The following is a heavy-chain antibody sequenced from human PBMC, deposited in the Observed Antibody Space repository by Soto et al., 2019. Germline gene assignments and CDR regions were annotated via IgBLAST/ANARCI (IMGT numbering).Heavy chain of an antibody. CDR1: GFTFSSYA. D-gene: IGHD6-19*01. V-gene: IGHV3-23*01. CDR2: ISGSGGST. Sequence: EVQLLDSGGGLVQPGGSLRLSCAASGFTFSSYAMSWVRHAPGKGLAWVSAISGSGGSTYYADSVKGRFTISRDNSKNTLYLQMNSRRAEDTAVYYCAKDRTGSGGYYFDYWGQGTLVTLSS. J-gene: IGHJ4*02. CDR3: AKDRTGSGGYYFDY.